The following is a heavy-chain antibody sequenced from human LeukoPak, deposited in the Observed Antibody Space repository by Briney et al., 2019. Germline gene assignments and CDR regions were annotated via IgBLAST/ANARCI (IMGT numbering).Heavy chain of an antibody. D-gene: IGHD3-10*01. J-gene: IGHJ4*02. CDR1: GGSIRNHY. V-gene: IGHV4-59*11. Sequence: SETLSLTYTVSGGSIRNHYWSWVRQPPGKALEWVGYVSDTGHTNSNPSLESRVTISVDTSKNQFSLKLSSVTAADAAVYYCARDSSYTSGSYYDDYFDSWSQGTLVTVSS. CDR2: VSDTGHT. CDR3: ARDSSYTSGSYYDDYFDS.